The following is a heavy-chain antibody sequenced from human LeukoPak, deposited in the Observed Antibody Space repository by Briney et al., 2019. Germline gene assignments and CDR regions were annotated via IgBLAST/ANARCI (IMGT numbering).Heavy chain of an antibody. CDR2: MNPDSGNT. Sequence: ASVKVSCKASGYTFTSYDINWVRQATGQGPEWMGWMNPDSGNTGYAQKLQGRVTITRNTSISTAYMELSSLRSEDTAVYYCARVPAAIGYYYYGMDVWGQGTTVTVSS. J-gene: IGHJ6*02. V-gene: IGHV1-8*01. CDR3: ARVPAAIGYYYYGMDV. D-gene: IGHD2-2*01. CDR1: GYTFTSYD.